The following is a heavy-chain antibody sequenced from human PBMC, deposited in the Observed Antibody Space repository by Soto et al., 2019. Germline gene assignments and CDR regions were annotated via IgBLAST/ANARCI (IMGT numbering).Heavy chain of an antibody. D-gene: IGHD6-19*01. Sequence: SETLSLTCTVSGGSISSYYWSWIRQPPGKGLEWIGYIYYSGSTNYNPSLKSRVTISVDTSKNQFSLKLSSVTAADTAVYYCARTFSVAGIDPLGYYFDYWGQGTLVTVSS. CDR3: ARTFSVAGIDPLGYYFDY. CDR1: GGSISSYY. J-gene: IGHJ4*02. V-gene: IGHV4-59*08. CDR2: IYYSGST.